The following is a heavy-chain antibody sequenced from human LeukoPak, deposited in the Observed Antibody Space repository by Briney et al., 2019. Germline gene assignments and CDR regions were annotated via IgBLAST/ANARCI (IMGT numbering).Heavy chain of an antibody. Sequence: GGSLRLSCAASGFTFSSYAMSWVRQAPGKGLEWVSAISGSGGSTYYADSVKGRFTISRDNSKNTLYLQMNSLRAEDTAVYYCAKDRSAVAGTGTLVVFDPRGQGTLVTVSS. V-gene: IGHV3-23*01. CDR2: ISGSGGST. J-gene: IGHJ5*02. D-gene: IGHD6-19*01. CDR3: AKDRSAVAGTGTLVVFDP. CDR1: GFTFSSYA.